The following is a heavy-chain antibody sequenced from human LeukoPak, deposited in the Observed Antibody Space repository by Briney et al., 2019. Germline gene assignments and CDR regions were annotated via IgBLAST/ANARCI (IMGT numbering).Heavy chain of an antibody. CDR1: GFTLSTYS. Sequence: GGSLRLSCAASGFTLSTYSMTWVRQAPGKGLEWVSSITSSSSYIYYADSVKGRFTISRDNAKSSLYLQMNSLRAEDTALHYCARHRTASDYWGQGTLVTVSS. V-gene: IGHV3-21*01. D-gene: IGHD3-16*02. J-gene: IGHJ4*02. CDR3: ARHRTASDY. CDR2: ITSSSSYI.